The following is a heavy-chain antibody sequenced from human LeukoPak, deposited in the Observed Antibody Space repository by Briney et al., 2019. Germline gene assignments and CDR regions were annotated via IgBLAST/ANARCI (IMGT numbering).Heavy chain of an antibody. D-gene: IGHD3-10*01. CDR3: ASKDDYSGSFNY. CDR1: GFTLDDYG. V-gene: IGHV3-20*04. Sequence: GGSLRLSCAASGFTLDDYGMSWVRQAPGKGLEWVSGINWNGGSTGYADSVKGRFTISRDNAKNSLYLQMNSLRAEDTALYYCASKDDYSGSFNYWGQGTLVTVSS. CDR2: INWNGGST. J-gene: IGHJ4*02.